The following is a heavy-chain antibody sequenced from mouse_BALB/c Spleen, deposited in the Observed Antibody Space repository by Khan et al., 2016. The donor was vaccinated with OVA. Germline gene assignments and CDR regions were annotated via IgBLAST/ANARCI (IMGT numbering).Heavy chain of an antibody. J-gene: IGHJ3*01. V-gene: IGHV14-3*02. CDR1: GFNIKDTY. D-gene: IGHD4-1*01. Sequence: EVQLQESGAELVKPGASVKLSCTASGFNIKDTYMHWVKQRPEQGLEWIGRIDPANGNSKYDPKFQGKATITADTSSTTAYLQLSSLTSEDTAVYYCGRDYWDVFAYWGQGTLVTVSA. CDR2: IDPANGNS. CDR3: GRDYWDVFAY.